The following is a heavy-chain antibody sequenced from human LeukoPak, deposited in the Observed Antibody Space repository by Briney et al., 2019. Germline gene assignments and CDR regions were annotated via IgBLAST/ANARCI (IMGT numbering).Heavy chain of an antibody. Sequence: SETLSLTCAVYGGSFSGYYWSWIRQPPGKGLEWIGEINHSGSTNYNPSLKSRATISVDTSKNQFSLKLSSVTAADTAVYYCARQTGHFDPWGQGTLVTVSS. D-gene: IGHD1-14*01. CDR2: INHSGST. CDR1: GGSFSGYY. CDR3: ARQTGHFDP. J-gene: IGHJ5*02. V-gene: IGHV4-34*01.